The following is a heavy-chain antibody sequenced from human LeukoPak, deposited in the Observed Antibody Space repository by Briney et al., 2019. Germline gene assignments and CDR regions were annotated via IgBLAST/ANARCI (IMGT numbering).Heavy chain of an antibody. D-gene: IGHD4-11*01. Sequence: ASVKVSCKASGYTFTSYGISWVRQAPGQGLEWMGIINPSGGSTSYAQKFQGRVTMTRDMSTSTVYMELSSLRSEDTAVYYCARAVTVLDYWGQGTLVTVSS. CDR2: INPSGGST. V-gene: IGHV1-46*01. CDR1: GYTFTSYG. J-gene: IGHJ4*02. CDR3: ARAVTVLDY.